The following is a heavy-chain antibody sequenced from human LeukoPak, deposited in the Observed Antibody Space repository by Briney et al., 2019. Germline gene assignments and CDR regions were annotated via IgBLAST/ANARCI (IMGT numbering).Heavy chain of an antibody. J-gene: IGHJ6*03. CDR1: GGTFSSYA. Sequence: ASVKVSCKASGGTFSSYAISWVRQAPGQGLEWMGGIIPIFGTANYAQKFQGRVTITADKSTSTAYMELSSLRSEDTAVYYCARVEFGLVGLYYMDVWGKGTTVTVSS. D-gene: IGHD3-10*01. CDR2: IIPIFGTA. CDR3: ARVEFGLVGLYYMDV. V-gene: IGHV1-69*06.